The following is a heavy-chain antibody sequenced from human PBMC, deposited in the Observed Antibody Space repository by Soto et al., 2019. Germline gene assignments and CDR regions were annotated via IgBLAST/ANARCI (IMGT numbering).Heavy chain of an antibody. V-gene: IGHV5-51*01. CDR1: GYSFTSYW. J-gene: IGHJ4*02. D-gene: IGHD5-18*01. Sequence: GQSLKISCKGSGYSFTSYWIGWVRQMPGKGLEWMGIIYPGDSDTRYSPSFQGQVTISADKSISTAYLQWSSLKASDTAMYYCARLGDTAMVTPMYYFDYWGQGTLVTVS. CDR2: IYPGDSDT. CDR3: ARLGDTAMVTPMYYFDY.